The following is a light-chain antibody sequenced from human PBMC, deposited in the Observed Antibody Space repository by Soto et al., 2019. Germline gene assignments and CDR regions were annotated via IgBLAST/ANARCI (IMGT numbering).Light chain of an antibody. V-gene: IGKV3-20*01. CDR1: QSVSRSH. J-gene: IGKJ4*01. Sequence: EIVLTQSPGTLSLSPGERATLSCRASQSVSRSHLAWHQQKPGQAPRLLIFGASSRAAGIPDRFSGSGSGTDFTLTIYRLEPEDYAVYYCQQYDKSPLTFGGVTKVEIK. CDR3: QQYDKSPLT. CDR2: GAS.